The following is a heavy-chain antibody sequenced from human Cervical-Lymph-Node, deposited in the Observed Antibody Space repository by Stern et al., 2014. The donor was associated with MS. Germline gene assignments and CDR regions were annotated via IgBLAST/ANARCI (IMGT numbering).Heavy chain of an antibody. J-gene: IGHJ4*02. D-gene: IGHD2-15*01. CDR3: AREALGRVYFEY. V-gene: IGHV3-30-3*01. CDR2: ISYDGSNK. Sequence: VQLVESGGGVVQPGRSLRLSCAASGFTFSTYAMHWVRQAPGKGLEWVAVISYDGSNKYYADAVKGRFTISRDNSKNTLYLQMDSLRAEDTSVYYCAREALGRVYFEYWGQGTLVTVSS. CDR1: GFTFSTYA.